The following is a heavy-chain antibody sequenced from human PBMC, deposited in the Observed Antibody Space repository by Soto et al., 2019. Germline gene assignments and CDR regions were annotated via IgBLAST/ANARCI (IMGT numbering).Heavy chain of an antibody. Sequence: SQTLSLTCAISGDSVSSKSAAWNWIRQSPSRGLEWLGRTYYRSKWYNDYAVSVKSRITINPDTSKNQFSLQLNSVTPEDTAVYYCARSPMVRGVPYYGMDVWGQGTTVTVSS. CDR2: TYYRSKWYN. J-gene: IGHJ6*02. D-gene: IGHD3-10*01. V-gene: IGHV6-1*01. CDR1: GDSVSSKSAA. CDR3: ARSPMVRGVPYYGMDV.